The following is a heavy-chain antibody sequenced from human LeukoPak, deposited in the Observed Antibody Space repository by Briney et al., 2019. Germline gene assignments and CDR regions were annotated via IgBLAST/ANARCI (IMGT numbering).Heavy chain of an antibody. CDR2: IGRSNNI. Sequence: GGSLRLSCSASGFSFGDYNMIWFRQAPGKGLEWVSFIGRSNNIDYADSVKGRFTISRDNAKASLYLQMNSLRAEDTAVYFCARGHSAYEFRVYWGQGTLVTVSS. D-gene: IGHD5-12*01. CDR1: GFSFGDYN. V-gene: IGHV3-69-1*01. CDR3: ARGHSAYEFRVY. J-gene: IGHJ4*02.